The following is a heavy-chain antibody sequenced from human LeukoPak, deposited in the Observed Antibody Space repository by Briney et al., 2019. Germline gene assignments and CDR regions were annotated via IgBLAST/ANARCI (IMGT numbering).Heavy chain of an antibody. Sequence: SETLSLTCAVYGGSFSGYYWSWIRQPPGKGLEWIGEINHSGSTNYNPSLKSRVTISVDTSKNQFSRKLSSVTAADTAVYYCARGGDHDAFDIWGQGTMVTVSS. D-gene: IGHD3-10*01. CDR3: ARGGDHDAFDI. CDR1: GGSFSGYY. V-gene: IGHV4-34*01. J-gene: IGHJ3*02. CDR2: INHSGST.